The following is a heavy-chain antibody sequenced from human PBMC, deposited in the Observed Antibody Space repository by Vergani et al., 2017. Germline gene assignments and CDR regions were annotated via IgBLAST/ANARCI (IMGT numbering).Heavy chain of an antibody. V-gene: IGHV3-7*01. Sequence: EVQLVESGGGLVQPGGSLRLSCVASGFTFSSYWMTWVRQAPGKGLEWVANIKQDGSEKHYVDSVKGRFTISRDNAKNTLYLQMNSLRVEDTAVYYCASRRSTEYWGQGTLVIVSS. D-gene: IGHD6-6*01. CDR2: IKQDGSEK. J-gene: IGHJ4*02. CDR3: ASRRSTEY. CDR1: GFTFSSYW.